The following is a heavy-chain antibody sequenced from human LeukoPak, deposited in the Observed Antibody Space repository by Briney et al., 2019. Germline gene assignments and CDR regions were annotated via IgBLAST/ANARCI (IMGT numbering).Heavy chain of an antibody. D-gene: IGHD1-1*01. CDR3: ARGPNSSYYFDY. Sequence: SETLSLTCTVSGGSISSYYWTWIRQPPGKGLEWIGYIYYSGSTSYNPSLKSRVTISVDTSKNQFSLKLSSVTAADTAVYYCARGPNSSYYFDYWGQGTLVTVSS. CDR1: GGSISSYY. V-gene: IGHV4-59*01. J-gene: IGHJ4*02. CDR2: IYYSGST.